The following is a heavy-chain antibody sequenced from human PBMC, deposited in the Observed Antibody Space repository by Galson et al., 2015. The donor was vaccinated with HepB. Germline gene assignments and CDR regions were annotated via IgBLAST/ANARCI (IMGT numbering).Heavy chain of an antibody. V-gene: IGHV3-7*03. CDR3: AREPVDYYDLGYYFDY. CDR1: GFTFSSYW. Sequence: SLRLSCAASGFTFSSYWMSWVRQAPGKGLEWVANIKQDGSEKYYVDSVKGRFTISRDNAKNSLYLQMNSLRAEDTAVYYCAREPVDYYDLGYYFDYWGQGTLVTVSS. D-gene: IGHD3-22*01. J-gene: IGHJ4*02. CDR2: IKQDGSEK.